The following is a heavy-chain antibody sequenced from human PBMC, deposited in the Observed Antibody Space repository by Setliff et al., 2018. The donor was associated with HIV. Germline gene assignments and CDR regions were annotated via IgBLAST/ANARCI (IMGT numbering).Heavy chain of an antibody. Sequence: TLSLTCLVSGGSISSYYWSWIRQSAGKELEWIGRIHTSGNIRYNPSLQSRVTMSTDTSNNQFSLKLSSVTAADTAVYYCVKVGPSYYYDGTGYSPDAFDIWGHGTKVTV. CDR1: GGSISSYY. D-gene: IGHD3-22*01. J-gene: IGHJ3*02. CDR2: IHTSGNI. V-gene: IGHV4-4*07. CDR3: VKVGPSYYYDGTGYSPDAFDI.